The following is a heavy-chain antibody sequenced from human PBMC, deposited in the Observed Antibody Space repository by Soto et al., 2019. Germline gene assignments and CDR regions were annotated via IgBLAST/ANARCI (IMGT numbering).Heavy chain of an antibody. Sequence: QVQLVQSGAEVKKPGSSVKVSCKASGGTFSSYAISWVRQAPGQGLEWMGGIIPIFGTANYAQKFQGRVTITADESTSTAYMELSSLRSEDTAGYYFASNPEMAQGLDYWGQGTLVTVSS. CDR2: IIPIFGTA. J-gene: IGHJ4*02. CDR1: GGTFSSYA. V-gene: IGHV1-69*12. CDR3: ASNPEMAQGLDY.